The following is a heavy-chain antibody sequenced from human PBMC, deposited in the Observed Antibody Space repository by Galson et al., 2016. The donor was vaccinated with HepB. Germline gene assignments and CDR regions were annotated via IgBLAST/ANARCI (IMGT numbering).Heavy chain of an antibody. V-gene: IGHV4-59*01. CDR3: ARSLRYYDSPFQL. Sequence: LTCTVFGGSISNYYWSWIRQPPGKGLEWIGYVYYSGTTTYNPSLKTRVTISIDTSRNQFSLRLTSVSGADTAVYYCARSLRYYDSPFQLWGQGTLVTVSS. CDR1: GGSISNYY. CDR2: VYYSGTT. D-gene: IGHD3-16*01. J-gene: IGHJ1*01.